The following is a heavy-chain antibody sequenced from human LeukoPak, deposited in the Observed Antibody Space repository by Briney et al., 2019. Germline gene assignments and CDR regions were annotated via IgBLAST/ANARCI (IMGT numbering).Heavy chain of an antibody. Sequence: GGSLRLSCAASGFTFSDYYMSWIRQAPGKGLEWVSYISSSGNIIYYADSVKGRFTISRDNAKNSLYLQMNSLRAEDTAVYYCAKYCGGDCYGMDVWGQGTTVTVSS. CDR1: GFTFSDYY. V-gene: IGHV3-11*04. D-gene: IGHD2-21*01. CDR2: ISSSGNII. J-gene: IGHJ6*02. CDR3: AKYCGGDCYGMDV.